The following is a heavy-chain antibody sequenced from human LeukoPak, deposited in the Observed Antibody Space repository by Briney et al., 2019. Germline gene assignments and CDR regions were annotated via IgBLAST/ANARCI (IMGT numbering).Heavy chain of an antibody. CDR3: ARQGDQLLSLNWFDP. D-gene: IGHD2-2*01. V-gene: IGHV4-38-2*01. CDR1: GYSISSGYY. Sequence: SETLPLTCAVSGYSISSGYYWGGIRQPPGKGLEWIGSIYHSGSTYYNPSLKSRVTISVDTSKNQFSLKLSSVTAADTAVYYCARQGDQLLSLNWFDPWGQGTLVTVSS. J-gene: IGHJ5*02. CDR2: IYHSGST.